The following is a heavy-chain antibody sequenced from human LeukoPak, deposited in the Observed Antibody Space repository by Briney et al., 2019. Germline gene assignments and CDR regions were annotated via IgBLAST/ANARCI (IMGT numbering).Heavy chain of an antibody. CDR2: ISGSGGST. J-gene: IGHJ4*02. CDR3: AKALRPYYYDSSGFFLFDY. Sequence: GGSLRLSCAASGFTFSSYAMSWVRQAPGKGLEWVSAISGSGGSTYYADSVKGRFTISRDNSKNTLYLQMNSLRAEDTAVYYCAKALRPYYYDSSGFFLFDYWGQGTLVTVSS. V-gene: IGHV3-23*01. D-gene: IGHD3-22*01. CDR1: GFTFSSYA.